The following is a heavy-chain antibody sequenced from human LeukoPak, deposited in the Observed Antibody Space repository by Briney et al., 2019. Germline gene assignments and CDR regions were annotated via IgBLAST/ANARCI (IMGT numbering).Heavy chain of an antibody. CDR2: IYYSGST. CDR3: ARDGSSGWYPGSGMDV. D-gene: IGHD6-19*01. Sequence: SETLSLTCTVSGGSISSGDYYWSWIRQPPGKGLEWIGYIYYSGSTYYNPSLKSRVTISVDTSKNQFSLKLSSVTAADTAVYYCARDGSSGWYPGSGMDVWGQGTTVTVSS. J-gene: IGHJ6*02. CDR1: GGSISSGDYY. V-gene: IGHV4-30-4*01.